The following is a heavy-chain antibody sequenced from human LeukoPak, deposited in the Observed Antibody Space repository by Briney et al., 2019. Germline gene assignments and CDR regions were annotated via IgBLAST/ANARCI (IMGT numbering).Heavy chain of an antibody. CDR1: GFTFSSYA. CDR2: ISYDGSNK. CDR3: ARESGYSYGYGYYDY. D-gene: IGHD5-18*01. J-gene: IGHJ4*02. V-gene: IGHV3-30-3*01. Sequence: GGSLRLSCAASGFTFSSYAMSWVRQAPGKGLEWVAVISYDGSNKYYADSVKGRFTISRDNSKNTLYLQMNSLRAEDTAVYYCARESGYSYGYGYYDYWGQGTLVTVSS.